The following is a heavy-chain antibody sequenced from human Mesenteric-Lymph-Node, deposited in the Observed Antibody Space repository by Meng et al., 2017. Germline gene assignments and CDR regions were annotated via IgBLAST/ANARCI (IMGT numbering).Heavy chain of an antibody. D-gene: IGHD6-13*01. Sequence: VLRVGCLVRPGGVRGPPCDAFVFPLSSYWMHWVRQAPGKGLVWVSRINPDGSSTTYADSVKGRFTISRDNAKNTLYLQMNSLRAEDTAVYYCARGVTAARGTQALYWGQGTLVTVSS. V-gene: IGHV3-74*03. CDR2: INPDGSST. CDR1: VFPLSSYW. J-gene: IGHJ4*02. CDR3: ARGVTAARGTQALY.